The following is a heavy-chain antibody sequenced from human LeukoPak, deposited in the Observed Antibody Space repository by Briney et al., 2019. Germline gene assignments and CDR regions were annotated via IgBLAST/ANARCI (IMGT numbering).Heavy chain of an antibody. CDR3: ARDWDY. CDR2: IYYSGST. J-gene: IGHJ4*02. V-gene: IGHV4-61*01. Sequence: SETLSLTCTVSGGSVSSGSYYWSWIQQPPGKGLEWIGYIYYSGSTNYNPSLKSRVTISVDTSKNQFSLKLSSVTAADTAVYYCARDWDYWGQGTLGTVSS. CDR1: GGSVSSGSYY.